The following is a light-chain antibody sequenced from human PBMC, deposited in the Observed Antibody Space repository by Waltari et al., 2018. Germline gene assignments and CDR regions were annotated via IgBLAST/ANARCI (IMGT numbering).Light chain of an antibody. CDR3: SQYQTWPLT. V-gene: IGKV3D-15*01. CDR2: GVS. CDR1: ERVSSS. J-gene: IGKJ4*01. Sequence: EIVMTQSPATLSVSPGERATLSCRASERVSSSFAWYQQRPGQAPRLLIYGVSTRATDIPARFAGSGSGTEFTLTISSLQSEDFAVYYCSQYQTWPLTFGGGTKVEIK.